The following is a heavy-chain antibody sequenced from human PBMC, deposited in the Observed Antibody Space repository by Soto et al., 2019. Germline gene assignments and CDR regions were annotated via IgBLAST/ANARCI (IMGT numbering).Heavy chain of an antibody. CDR2: IWYDGSNK. D-gene: IGHD6-13*01. CDR1: GFTCSSYV. Sequence: GGSLRLSCAASGFTCSSYVVHVVLQAPGKGLEWVAVIWYDGSNKYYADSVKGRFTISRDNSKNTLYLQMNSLRAEDTAVYYCAREGIAAAPWYFQHWGQGTLVTVS. CDR3: AREGIAAAPWYFQH. J-gene: IGHJ1*01. V-gene: IGHV3-33*01.